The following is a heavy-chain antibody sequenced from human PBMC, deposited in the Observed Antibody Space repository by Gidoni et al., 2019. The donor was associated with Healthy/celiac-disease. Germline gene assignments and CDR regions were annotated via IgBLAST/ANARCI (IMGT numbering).Heavy chain of an antibody. CDR2: ISYIGSKK. V-gene: IGHV3-30-3*01. CDR1: GFTFTSYA. D-gene: IGHD2-2*01. CDR3: ARAPGSTPAFFDY. J-gene: IGHJ4*02. Sequence: QVQLVESGGGVVQPGRSLRLSCAASGFTFTSYAMHWVRQAPGKGLEWVAVISYIGSKKYYEDTVKSRFTISRNNSKNTLYLQMNSLRAEDTAVYYCARAPGSTPAFFDYWGQGTLVTVSS.